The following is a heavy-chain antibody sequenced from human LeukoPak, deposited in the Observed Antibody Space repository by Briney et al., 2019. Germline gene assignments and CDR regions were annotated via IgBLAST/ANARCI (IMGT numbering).Heavy chain of an antibody. CDR3: ARVGAYCGGDCYSPFDY. J-gene: IGHJ4*02. V-gene: IGHV1-69*13. D-gene: IGHD2-21*02. CDR2: IIPIFGTA. Sequence: SVKVSCKASGYTFTSYAISWVRQAPGQGLEWMGGIIPIFGTANYAQKFQGRVTITADESTSTAYMELSSLRSEDTAVYYCARVGAYCGGDCYSPFDYWGQGTLVTVSS. CDR1: GYTFTSYA.